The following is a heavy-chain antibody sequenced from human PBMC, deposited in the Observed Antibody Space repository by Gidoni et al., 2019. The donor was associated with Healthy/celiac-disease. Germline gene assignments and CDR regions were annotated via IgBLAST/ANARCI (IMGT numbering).Heavy chain of an antibody. D-gene: IGHD6-13*01. V-gene: IGHV3-30*18. Sequence: QVQLVESGGGVVQPGRSLRLSSAASGCTFSSYGMHWVRQAPGKGLGWVAVISYDGSNNYYADSVKGRFTISRDNSKNTLYLQMNSLRAEDTAVYYCAKGSSSWSASDYWGQGTLVTVSS. CDR2: ISYDGSNN. CDR1: GCTFSSYG. CDR3: AKGSSSWSASDY. J-gene: IGHJ4*02.